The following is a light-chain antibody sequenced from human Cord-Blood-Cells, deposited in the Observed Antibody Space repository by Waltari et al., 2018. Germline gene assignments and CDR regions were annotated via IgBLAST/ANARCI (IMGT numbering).Light chain of an antibody. Sequence: QSALTQPASVSGSPGQSITISCTGTSSDVGGYNYVSWYQQHPGKAPKLMIYDVSKPPSGVSNRFSGSKSGNTASLTISGLQAEDEAYYYCSSYTSSSTWVFGGGTKLTVL. J-gene: IGLJ3*02. CDR3: SSYTSSSTWV. V-gene: IGLV2-14*01. CDR1: SSDVGGYNY. CDR2: DVS.